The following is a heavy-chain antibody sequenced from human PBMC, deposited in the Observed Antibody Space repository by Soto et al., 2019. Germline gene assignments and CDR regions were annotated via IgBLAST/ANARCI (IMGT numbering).Heavy chain of an antibody. CDR3: ARRGEAAAGDNHYYYYYMDV. CDR1: GGSISSSSYY. D-gene: IGHD6-13*01. Sequence: PSETLSLTCTVSGGSISSSSYYWGWIRQPPGKGLEWIGSIYYSGSTYYNPSLKSRVTISVDTSKNQFSLKLSSVTAADTAVYYCARRGEAAAGDNHYYYYYMDVWGKGTTVTVSS. V-gene: IGHV4-39*01. J-gene: IGHJ6*03. CDR2: IYYSGST.